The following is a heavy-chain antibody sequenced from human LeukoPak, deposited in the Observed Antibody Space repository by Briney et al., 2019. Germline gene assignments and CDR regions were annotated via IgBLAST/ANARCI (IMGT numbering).Heavy chain of an antibody. CDR1: GFTFSSYW. CDR3: AREHTIAATGTHWFDP. CDR2: INSDGSST. J-gene: IGHJ5*02. Sequence: PGGSLRLSCAASGFTFSSYWMHWVRQAPGKGLVWVSRINSDGSSTSYADSVRGRFTISRDNSENMLYLQMNSLRVEDTAVYYCAREHTIAATGTHWFDPWGQGTLVTVSS. V-gene: IGHV3-74*01. D-gene: IGHD6-13*01.